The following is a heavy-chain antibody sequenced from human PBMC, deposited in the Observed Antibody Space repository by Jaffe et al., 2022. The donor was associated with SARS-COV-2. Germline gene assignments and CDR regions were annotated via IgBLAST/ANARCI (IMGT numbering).Heavy chain of an antibody. V-gene: IGHV3-33*01. J-gene: IGHJ6*02. CDR2: IYYDGGQK. CDR3: VRDTSGVVGWLPTTGGLDV. CDR1: GFNFGHYG. Sequence: QMKLVESGGDVVQPGRSLRLSCAASGFNFGHYGMHWVRQAPGKGLDWVALIYYDGGQKLYADSVKGRFTISRDNSNKMLYLAMDSLRGDDTAVYYCVRDTSGVVGWLPTTGGLDVWGQGTTVTVSS. D-gene: IGHD2-15*01.